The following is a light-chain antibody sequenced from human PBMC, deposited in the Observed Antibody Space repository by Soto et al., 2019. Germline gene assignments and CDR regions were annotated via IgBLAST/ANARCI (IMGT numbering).Light chain of an antibody. CDR1: QSISRY. CDR2: GAS. CDR3: QQYGSSPWT. J-gene: IGKJ1*01. V-gene: IGKV3-20*01. Sequence: IVLTQSPGTLSLSPGERTTLSCRASQSISRYLAWYQQKPGQGPRLLIYGASSRATGIPDRFSGSGSGTDFTLTISRLEPEDFAVFHCQQYGSSPWTFGQGTKVDIK.